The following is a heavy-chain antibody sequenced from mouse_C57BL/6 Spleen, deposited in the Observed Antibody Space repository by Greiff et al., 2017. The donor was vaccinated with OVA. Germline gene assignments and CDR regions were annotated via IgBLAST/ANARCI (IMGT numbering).Heavy chain of an antibody. V-gene: IGHV1-55*01. CDR3: ARTPRDYGSSSFAY. D-gene: IGHD1-1*01. CDR2: IYPGSGST. J-gene: IGHJ3*01. CDR1: GYTFTSYW. Sequence: QVQLQQPGAELVKPGASVKMSCKASGYTFTSYWITWVKQRPGQGLEWIGDIYPGSGSTNYNEKFKSKATLTVDTSSSTAYMQLSSLTSADSAVYYCARTPRDYGSSSFAYWGQGTLVTVSA.